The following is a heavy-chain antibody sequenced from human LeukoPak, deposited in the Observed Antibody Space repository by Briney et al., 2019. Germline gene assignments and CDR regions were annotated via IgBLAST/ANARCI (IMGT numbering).Heavy chain of an antibody. Sequence: SETLSLTCTVSGGSISSYYWSWIRQPPGKGLEWIGYIYYSGSTNYNPSLKSRVTISVDTSKNQFSLELSSVTAADTAVYYCARAVYAGVFDYWGQGTLVTVSS. V-gene: IGHV4-59*01. D-gene: IGHD2-8*01. J-gene: IGHJ4*02. CDR1: GGSISSYY. CDR3: ARAVYAGVFDY. CDR2: IYYSGST.